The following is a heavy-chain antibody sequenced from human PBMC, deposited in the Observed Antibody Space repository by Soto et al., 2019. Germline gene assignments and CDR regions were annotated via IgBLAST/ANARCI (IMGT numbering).Heavy chain of an antibody. V-gene: IGHV3-33*01. D-gene: IGHD4-4*01. CDR1: GFTFSSYG. CDR3: ARGCYSNCRWDWFAP. J-gene: IGHJ5*02. Sequence: QVQLVESGGGVVQPGRSLRLSCAASGFTFSSYGMHWVRQAPGKGLEWVAVIWYDGSNKYYADSVKGRFTISRDNSKNTLYLQMNSLRAEDTAVYYCARGCYSNCRWDWFAPWGQGTLVTVSS. CDR2: IWYDGSNK.